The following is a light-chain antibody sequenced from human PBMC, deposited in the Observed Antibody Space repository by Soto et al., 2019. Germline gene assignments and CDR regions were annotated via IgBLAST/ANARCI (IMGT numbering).Light chain of an antibody. CDR2: GAS. Sequence: EIVMTQSPASLSVSPGDGASLSCRASQTVASNVAWYQQKPGQGPRLLIHGASTRAAGGPARFSGSGSGTDFSLTIRGLQSEDFAVYSCQQYHNWPAQSSFGQGTKLQIK. CDR3: QQYHNWPAQSS. CDR1: QTVASN. V-gene: IGKV3-15*01. J-gene: IGKJ2*01.